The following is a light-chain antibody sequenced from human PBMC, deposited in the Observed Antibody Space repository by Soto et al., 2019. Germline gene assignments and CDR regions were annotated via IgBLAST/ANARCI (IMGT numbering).Light chain of an antibody. CDR1: SSNVGGNP. V-gene: IGLV1-44*01. CDR2: TNT. CDR3: ASWDDSLNGPV. J-gene: IGLJ1*01. Sequence: QSALTQPPSASGTPGQRVTISCSGSSSNVGGNPVNWYQHVPTTAPKLLIYTNTQRPSGVPDRFSGSKSGTSASLAISGLQSEDEADYYCASWDDSLNGPVFGTATKVTVL.